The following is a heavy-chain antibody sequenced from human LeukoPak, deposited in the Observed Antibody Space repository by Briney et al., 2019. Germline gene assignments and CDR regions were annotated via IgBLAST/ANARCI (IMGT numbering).Heavy chain of an antibody. CDR1: GFTFSSYG. CDR3: ARDGPYYDFWSGYWRY. V-gene: IGHV3-30*03. Sequence: GRSLRLSCAASGFTFSSYGMHWVRQAPGKGLEWVAVISYDGSNKYYADSVKGRFTISRDNSKNTLYLQMNSLRAEDTAVYYCARDGPYYDFWSGYWRYWGQGTLVTVSS. J-gene: IGHJ4*02. CDR2: ISYDGSNK. D-gene: IGHD3-3*01.